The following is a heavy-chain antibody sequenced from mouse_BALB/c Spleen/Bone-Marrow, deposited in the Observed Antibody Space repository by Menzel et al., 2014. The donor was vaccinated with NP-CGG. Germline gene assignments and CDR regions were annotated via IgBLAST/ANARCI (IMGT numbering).Heavy chain of an antibody. CDR2: INPRSRST. CDR3: ARRTTGVAPFDY. V-gene: IGHV1-54*01. J-gene: IGHJ2*01. Sequence: VQLQQSGAELARPGTSVKVSCKASGYAFTNYLIEWVKQRPGQGLEWIGVINPRSRSTNYNEMFKGKATLTADKSSSTAHMQLSSLTSDDSAVYFCARRTTGVAPFDYWGQGTTLTVSS. D-gene: IGHD1-1*01. CDR1: GYAFTNYL.